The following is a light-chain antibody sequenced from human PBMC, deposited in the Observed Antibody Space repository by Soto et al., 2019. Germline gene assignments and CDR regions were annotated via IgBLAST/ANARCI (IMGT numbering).Light chain of an antibody. J-gene: IGKJ2*01. V-gene: IGKV3-15*01. CDR2: GAS. CDR1: QSVSNN. CDR3: QQYNNWPPYP. Sequence: EVVMTQSPATLSVSPGDRATLSCRASQSVSNNLAWYQQKPGQAPRLLIYGASTGATGLPARFSASGSGTEFTLTISRLQSEDFAVYSCQQYNNWPPYPFGQGTKLEIK.